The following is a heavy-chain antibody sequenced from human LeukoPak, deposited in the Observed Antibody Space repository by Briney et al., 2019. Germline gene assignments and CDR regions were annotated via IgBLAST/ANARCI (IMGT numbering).Heavy chain of an antibody. Sequence: SQTLSLTCAISGDSVSSSSATWNWISRSPSRGLEWLGRAYYKSKWYYDYAVSVKSRLTISPDTSRNQFSLQLNSVTPEDTAVYYCARDPSGGFRWYFDLWGRGTLVTVSS. CDR2: AYYKSKWYY. J-gene: IGHJ2*01. D-gene: IGHD2-15*01. V-gene: IGHV6-1*01. CDR1: GDSVSSSSAT. CDR3: ARDPSGGFRWYFDL.